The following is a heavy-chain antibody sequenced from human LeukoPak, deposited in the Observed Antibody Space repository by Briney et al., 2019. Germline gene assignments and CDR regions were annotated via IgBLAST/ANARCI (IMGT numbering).Heavy chain of an antibody. D-gene: IGHD3-22*01. CDR1: GGSISSYY. CDR3: ARWRAIGAGYYYDSSGYLGSDY. J-gene: IGHJ4*02. CDR2: INHSGST. V-gene: IGHV4-34*01. Sequence: SETLSLTCGVSGGSISSYYWSWIRQPPGKGLEWIGEINHSGSTNYNPSLKSRVTISVDTSKNQFSLKLSSVTAADTAVYYCARWRAIGAGYYYDSSGYLGSDYWGQGTLVTVSS.